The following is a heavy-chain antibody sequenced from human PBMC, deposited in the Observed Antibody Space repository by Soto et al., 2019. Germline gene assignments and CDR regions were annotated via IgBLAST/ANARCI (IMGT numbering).Heavy chain of an antibody. CDR3: ARDIGAFGDSAYYYYGMDV. V-gene: IGHV4-59*01. Sequence: SETLSLTCTVSGGSISSYYWSWIRQPPGKGLEWIGYIYYSGSTNYNPSLKSRVTISVDTSKNQFSLKLSSVTAADTAVYYCARDIGAFGDSAYYYYGMDVWGQGTTVTVSS. D-gene: IGHD4-17*01. CDR2: IYYSGST. J-gene: IGHJ6*02. CDR1: GGSISSYY.